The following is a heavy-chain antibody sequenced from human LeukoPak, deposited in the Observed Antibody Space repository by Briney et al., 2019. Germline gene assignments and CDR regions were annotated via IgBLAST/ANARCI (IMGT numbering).Heavy chain of an antibody. J-gene: IGHJ4*02. CDR1: GGSISASSYN. D-gene: IGHD6-13*01. CDR3: ARHAIAVAGTGYFDY. V-gene: IGHV4-39*01. CDR2: IYNRGST. Sequence: SETLSLTCTVSGGSISASSYNWGRIRQPPGKGLEWIGSIYNRGSTYYNPSLKSRVTISVDTSKNQLSLRLSSVTAADTAVYYCARHAIAVAGTGYFDYWGQGTLVTVSS.